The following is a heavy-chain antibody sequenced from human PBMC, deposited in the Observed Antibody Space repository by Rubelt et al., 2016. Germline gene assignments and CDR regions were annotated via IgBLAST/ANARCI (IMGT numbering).Heavy chain of an antibody. CDR2: IYHSGST. J-gene: IGHJ4*02. CDR1: GYSISSGYY. V-gene: IGHV4-38-2*02. D-gene: IGHD6-19*01. Sequence: QVQLQESGPGLVKPSETLSLTCTVSGYSISSGYYWGWIRQPPGKGLEWIGSIYHSGSTSYNPSLKSRVTISVDTSKNQSSLKLSPVTAADTAVYYCARDHSSGWYLEGFFDYWGQGTLVTVSS. CDR3: ARDHSSGWYLEGFFDY.